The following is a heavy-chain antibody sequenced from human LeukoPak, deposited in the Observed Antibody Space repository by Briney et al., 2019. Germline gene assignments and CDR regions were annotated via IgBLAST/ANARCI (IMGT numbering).Heavy chain of an antibody. V-gene: IGHV3-23*01. J-gene: IGHJ3*02. CDR2: ISGSGGST. D-gene: IGHD6-13*01. CDR3: AKEHGGSSWYEDAFDI. CDR1: GFTFSSYG. Sequence: GGTLRLSCAASGFTFSSYGMSWVRQAPGKGLEWVSDISGSGGSTYYADSVKGRFTISGDNSKNTLYLQMNSLRAEDTAVYYCAKEHGGSSWYEDAFDIWGQGTMVTVSS.